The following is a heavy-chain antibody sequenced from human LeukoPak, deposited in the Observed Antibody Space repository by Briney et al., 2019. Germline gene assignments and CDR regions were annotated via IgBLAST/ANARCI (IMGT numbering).Heavy chain of an antibody. D-gene: IGHD3-22*01. Sequence: GGSLRLSCADSGFTFSSSAMSWVRQAPGKGLEWVSAISNNGGYTYYADSVQGRFTISRDNSKSTLCLQMNSLRAEDTAVYYCAKETDSSVYYPFDFWGQGTLVTVSS. CDR1: GFTFSSSA. V-gene: IGHV3-23*01. CDR2: ISNNGGYT. CDR3: AKETDSSVYYPFDF. J-gene: IGHJ4*02.